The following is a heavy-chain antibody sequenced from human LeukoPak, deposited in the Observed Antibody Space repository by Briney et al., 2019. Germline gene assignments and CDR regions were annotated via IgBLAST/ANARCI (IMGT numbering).Heavy chain of an antibody. V-gene: IGHV3-7*01. CDR3: ARLVLRHAFDI. D-gene: IGHD3-3*01. Sequence: GGSLRLSCAASGFTSGSYWMSWVRQAPGKGLEWVANIKQDGSERYYVDSGKGRFTISRDNAKNSLYLQMNSLRAEDTAVYYCARLVLRHAFDIWGQGTTVTVSS. CDR2: IKQDGSER. J-gene: IGHJ3*02. CDR1: GFTSGSYW.